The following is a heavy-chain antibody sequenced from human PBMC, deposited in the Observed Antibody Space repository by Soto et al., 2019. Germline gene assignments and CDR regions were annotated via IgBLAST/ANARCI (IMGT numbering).Heavy chain of an antibody. CDR2: IHYTGNT. V-gene: IGHV4-30-4*01. J-gene: IGHJ5*02. CDR1: GDSISSGDYS. D-gene: IGHD3-10*01. CDR3: ARGSGSLLRRIDP. Sequence: QVQLQESGPGLVKPSQTLSLTCTVSGDSISSGDYSWNWIRQSPGRGLEWLGYIHYTGNTDYNASLKRRLAMSVDTSKNQFSLKLSSVTAADTAVYFCARGSGSLLRRIDPWGQGTLVTVSS.